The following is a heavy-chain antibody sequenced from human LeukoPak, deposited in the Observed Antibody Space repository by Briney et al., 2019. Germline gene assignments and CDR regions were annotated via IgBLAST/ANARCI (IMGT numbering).Heavy chain of an antibody. J-gene: IGHJ4*02. CDR3: TTEFIWFGDVYFDY. D-gene: IGHD3-10*01. Sequence: GGSLRLSCAASGFTFSNAWMSWVRQAPGKGLEWVGRIKSKTDGGTTDYAAPVKGRFTISRDDSKTTLYLQMNSLKTEDTAVYYCTTEFIWFGDVYFDYWGQGTLVTVSS. CDR2: IKSKTDGGTT. V-gene: IGHV3-15*01. CDR1: GFTFSNAW.